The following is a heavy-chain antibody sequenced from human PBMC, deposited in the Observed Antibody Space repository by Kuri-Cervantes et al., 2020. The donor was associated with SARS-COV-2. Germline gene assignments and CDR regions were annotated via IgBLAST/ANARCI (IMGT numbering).Heavy chain of an antibody. J-gene: IGHJ4*02. CDR3: ATDFWSGYYYFDY. D-gene: IGHD3-3*01. Sequence: GGSLRLSCAASGFTFSSYGMHWVRQAPGKGLEWVAFIRYDGSNKYYADSVKGRFTISRDNSKNTLYLQMNRLRAEDTAVYYCATDFWSGYYYFDYWGQGTLVTVSS. CDR2: IRYDGSNK. V-gene: IGHV3-30*02. CDR1: GFTFSSYG.